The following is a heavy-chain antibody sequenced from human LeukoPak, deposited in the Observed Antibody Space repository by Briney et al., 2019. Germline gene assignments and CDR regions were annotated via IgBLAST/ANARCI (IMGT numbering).Heavy chain of an antibody. V-gene: IGHV1-2*06. CDR1: GYTFTGYY. CDR2: INPNSGGT. CDR3: ARGSGYCTSTSCLPPRLDY. D-gene: IGHD2-2*01. Sequence: ASVKVSCKASGYTFTGYYMHWVRQAPGQGCEWMGRINPNSGGTNYAQKFQGRVTMTRDTSISTAYMELSRLRSGDTAVYCCARGSGYCTSTSCLPPRLDYWGQGTLVTVSS. J-gene: IGHJ4*02.